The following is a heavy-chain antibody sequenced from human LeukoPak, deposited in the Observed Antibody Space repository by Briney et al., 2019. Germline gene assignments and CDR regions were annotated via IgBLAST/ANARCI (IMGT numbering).Heavy chain of an antibody. CDR2: IYYSGST. V-gene: IGHV4-59*01. CDR3: AGRRTLAAAGFDY. Sequence: SETLSLTCTVSGVSISSYYWSWIRQPPGKGLEWIGYIYYSGSTNYNPSLKSRVTISVDTSKNQFSLKLSSVTAADTAVYYCAGRRTLAAAGFDYWGQGTLVTVSS. CDR1: GVSISSYY. J-gene: IGHJ4*02. D-gene: IGHD6-13*01.